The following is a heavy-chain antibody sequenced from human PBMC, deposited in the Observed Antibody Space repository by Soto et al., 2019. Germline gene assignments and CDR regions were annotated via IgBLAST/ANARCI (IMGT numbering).Heavy chain of an antibody. CDR1: GFTFSSYW. CDR2: INPDGGRT. CDR3: ARVKLGSYDWVDP. J-gene: IGHJ5*02. D-gene: IGHD3-16*01. Sequence: GGSLRLSCAASGFTFSSYWLHWVRQASGEGLVWVSRINPDGGRTNYADSVKGRFTISRDNAKNTLYLQMDSLRAEDTAVYYCARVKLGSYDWVDPWGQGTLVTVSS. V-gene: IGHV3-74*01.